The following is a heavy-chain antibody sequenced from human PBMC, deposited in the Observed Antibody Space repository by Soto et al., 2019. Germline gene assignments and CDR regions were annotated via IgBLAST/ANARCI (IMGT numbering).Heavy chain of an antibody. V-gene: IGHV1-46*01. CDR1: GYTLTNFY. Sequence: ASVKVSCKASGYTLTNFYIHWVRQAPGQGLEWMGIFGPNGGNTIYAHNFQGRVTITKDTTTDTAYMAMSSLRAEDRDVYCCATTATLTHFDYWGQGTMVTVSS. J-gene: IGHJ4*02. CDR3: ATTATLTHFDY. CDR2: FGPNGGNT. D-gene: IGHD4-17*01.